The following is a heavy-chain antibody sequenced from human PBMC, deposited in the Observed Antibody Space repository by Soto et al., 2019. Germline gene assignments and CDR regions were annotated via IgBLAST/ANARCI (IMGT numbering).Heavy chain of an antibody. CDR1: GYTFTSCD. CDR2: MNPNSGNT. Sequence: ASVKVSCKASGYTFTSCDISWVRQATGQGLEWMGWMNPNSGNTGYAQKFQGRVTMTRNTSISTAYMELSSLRSEDTAVYYCARPEDYADFQHWGQGTLVTVSS. J-gene: IGHJ1*01. V-gene: IGHV1-8*01. CDR3: ARPEDYADFQH. D-gene: IGHD4-17*01.